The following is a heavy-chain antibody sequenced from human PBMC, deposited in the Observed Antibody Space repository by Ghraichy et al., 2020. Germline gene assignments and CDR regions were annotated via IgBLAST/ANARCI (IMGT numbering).Heavy chain of an antibody. Sequence: GGSLRLSCAASGFTFSSYAMSWVRQAPGKGLEWVSAISGSGGSTYYADSVKGRFTISRDNSKNTLYLQMNSLRAEDTAVYYCAKDSPLLWFGELLPIFDYWGQGTLVTVSS. J-gene: IGHJ4*02. CDR2: ISGSGGST. V-gene: IGHV3-23*01. CDR3: AKDSPLLWFGELLPIFDY. D-gene: IGHD3-10*01. CDR1: GFTFSSYA.